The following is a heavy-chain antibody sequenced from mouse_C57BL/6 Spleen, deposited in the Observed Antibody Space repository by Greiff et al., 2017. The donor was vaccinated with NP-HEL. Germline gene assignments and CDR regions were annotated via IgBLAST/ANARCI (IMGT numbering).Heavy chain of an antibody. J-gene: IGHJ1*03. V-gene: IGHV2-2*01. CDR3: ARNYYGSRNFDV. Sequence: QVQLQQSGPGLVQPSQCLSITCTVSGFSLTSYGVHWVRQSPGKGLEWLGVIWSGGSTDYNAAFISRLSISKDNSKSQVFFKMNSLQADDTAIYYCARNYYGSRNFDVWGTGTTVTVSS. CDR2: IWSGGST. CDR1: GFSLTSYG. D-gene: IGHD1-1*01.